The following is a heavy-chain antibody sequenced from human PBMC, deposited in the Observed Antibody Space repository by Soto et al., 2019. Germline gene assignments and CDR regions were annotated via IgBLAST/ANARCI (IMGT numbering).Heavy chain of an antibody. CDR2: ISYGGSNK. CDR1: GFTFSSYG. V-gene: IGHV3-30*18. J-gene: IGHJ3*02. CDR3: AKDRPDAFDI. Sequence: PGGSLRLSCAASGFTFSSYGMHWVRQAPGKGLEWVAVISYGGSNKYYADSVKGRFTISRDNSKNTLYLQMNSLRAEDTAVYYCAKDRPDAFDIWGQGTMVTVSS. D-gene: IGHD6-6*01.